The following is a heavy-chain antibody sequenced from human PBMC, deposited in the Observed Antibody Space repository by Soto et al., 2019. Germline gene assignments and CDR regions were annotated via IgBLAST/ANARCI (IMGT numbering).Heavy chain of an antibody. CDR3: AKETYYYYGMDV. Sequence: PEGSLRLSCAASRFTFSSSTMNWVRQAPGKGLEWVSAIIDSGGYTYYADTVKGRFTISRDNSKNTLYLQMNSLRAEDTALYYCAKETYYYYGMDVWGQGTTVTVSS. CDR2: IIDSGGYT. V-gene: IGHV3-23*01. J-gene: IGHJ6*02. CDR1: RFTFSSST.